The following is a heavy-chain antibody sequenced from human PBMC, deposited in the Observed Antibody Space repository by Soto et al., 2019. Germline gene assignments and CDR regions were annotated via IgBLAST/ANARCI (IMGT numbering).Heavy chain of an antibody. D-gene: IGHD3-10*01. CDR1: GGSISSSNW. V-gene: IGHV4-4*02. J-gene: IGHJ4*02. Sequence: SETLSLTCAVSGGSISSSNWWSWVRQPPGKGLEWIGEIYHSGSTNYNPSLKSRVTISVDKSKNQFSLKLSSVTAADTAVYYCARDSGSYYLYYFDYWGQGTLVTVSS. CDR3: ARDSGSYYLYYFDY. CDR2: IYHSGST.